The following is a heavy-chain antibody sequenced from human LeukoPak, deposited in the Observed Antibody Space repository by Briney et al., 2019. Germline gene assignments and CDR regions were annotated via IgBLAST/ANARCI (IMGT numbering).Heavy chain of an antibody. Sequence: SQTLSLTCTVSGGYISSGSYYWSWIRQPAGKGLEWIGRIYTSGSTNYNPSLKSRVTISVDTSKNQFSLKLSSVTAADTAVYYCARGRNWNYVYWGQGTLVTVSS. CDR3: ARGRNWNYVY. V-gene: IGHV4-61*02. J-gene: IGHJ4*02. CDR1: GGYISSGSYY. CDR2: IYTSGST. D-gene: IGHD1-7*01.